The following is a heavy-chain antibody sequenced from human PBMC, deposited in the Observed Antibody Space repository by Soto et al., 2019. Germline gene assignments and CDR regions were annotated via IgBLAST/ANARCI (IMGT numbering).Heavy chain of an antibody. CDR1: RFIFSNYG. D-gene: IGHD6-6*01. J-gene: IGHJ3*02. Sequence: QVQLVESGGGVVQPGRSLRLSCAASRFIFSNYGMHWVRQAPGKGLEWVAVISYDGSNKYYADSVKGRFTISRDNSKNTLYLQMNSLRAEDTAVYYCAKLPSGGSSSMAFDIWGQGTMVTVSS. CDR2: ISYDGSNK. CDR3: AKLPSGGSSSMAFDI. V-gene: IGHV3-30*18.